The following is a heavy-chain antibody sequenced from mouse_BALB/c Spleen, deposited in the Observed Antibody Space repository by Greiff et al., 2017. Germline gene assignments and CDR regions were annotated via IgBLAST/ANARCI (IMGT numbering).Heavy chain of an antibody. V-gene: IGHV1-7*01. CDR1: GYTFTSYW. CDR3: ASPYGSSYAMDY. J-gene: IGHJ4*01. D-gene: IGHD1-1*01. Sequence: QVQLQQSGAELAKPGASVKMSCKASGYTFTSYWMHWVKQRPGQGLEWIGYINPSTGYTEYNQKFKDKATLTADKSSSTAYMQLSSLTSEDSAVYYCASPYGSSYAMDYWGQGTSVTVSS. CDR2: INPSTGYT.